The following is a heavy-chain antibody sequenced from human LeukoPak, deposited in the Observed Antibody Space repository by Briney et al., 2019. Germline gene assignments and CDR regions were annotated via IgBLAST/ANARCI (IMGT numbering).Heavy chain of an antibody. Sequence: SETLSLTCSVSGDSISSGYFYWNWIRQPAGKGLEWIGRIYPVSGSSSYNPPLQSRVTILEDRSRNQFSLRLTAVTASDTALYYCARETAVHGGIEFWGQGIQVIVSS. CDR3: ARETAVHGGIEF. V-gene: IGHV4-61*02. D-gene: IGHD3-10*01. CDR1: GDSISSGYFY. J-gene: IGHJ4*02. CDR2: IYPVSGSS.